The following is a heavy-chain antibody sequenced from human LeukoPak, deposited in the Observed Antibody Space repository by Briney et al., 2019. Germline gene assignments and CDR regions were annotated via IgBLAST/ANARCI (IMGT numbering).Heavy chain of an antibody. CDR1: GFTFSSYA. J-gene: IGHJ4*02. CDR2: ISGSGGST. Sequence: GGSLRLSCAASGFTFSSYAMSWVRQAPGKGLEWVSAISGSGGSTYYADSVKGRFTISRDNSKSTLYLQMNSLRAEDTAVYYCAKDGAAAAGILVYFDYWGQGTLVTVSS. D-gene: IGHD6-13*01. CDR3: AKDGAAAAGILVYFDY. V-gene: IGHV3-23*01.